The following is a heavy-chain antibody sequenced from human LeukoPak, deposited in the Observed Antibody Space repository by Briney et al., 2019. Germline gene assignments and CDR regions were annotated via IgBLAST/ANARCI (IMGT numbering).Heavy chain of an antibody. V-gene: IGHV3-30*02. J-gene: IGHJ4*02. Sequence: GGSLRLSCAASGFTVSNKYMTWVRQAPGKGLEWVAFIRYDGSNKYYADSVKGRFTISRDNSKNTLYLQMNSLRAEDTAVYYCAKDFISSWYNFDYWGQGTLVTVSS. CDR3: AKDFISSWYNFDY. D-gene: IGHD6-13*01. CDR1: GFTVSNKY. CDR2: IRYDGSNK.